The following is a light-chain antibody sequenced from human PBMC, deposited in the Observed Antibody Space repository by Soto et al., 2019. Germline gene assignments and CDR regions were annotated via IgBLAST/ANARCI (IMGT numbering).Light chain of an antibody. J-gene: IGLJ2*01. CDR1: SSDVGSYNL. Sequence: QSALTQPASVSGSPGQSITISCTGTSSDVGSYNLVSWYQQHPGKAPKLMIYEGSKRPSGVSNRFSGSKSGNTASLTISGLQAEDEADYYGCSYAGSSTYGAVFGGGTKVTVL. V-gene: IGLV2-23*01. CDR2: EGS. CDR3: CSYAGSSTYGAV.